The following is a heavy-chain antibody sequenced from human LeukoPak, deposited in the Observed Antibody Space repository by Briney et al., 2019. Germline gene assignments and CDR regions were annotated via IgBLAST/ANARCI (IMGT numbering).Heavy chain of an antibody. CDR3: ARDQSLYYYDSSGYYPFDY. J-gene: IGHJ4*02. Sequence: PGGSLRLSCAASGFTFSSYSMNWARQAPGKGLEWVSYISSSSSTIYYADSVKGRFTISRDNAKNSLYLQMNSLRAEDTAVYYCARDQSLYYYDSSGYYPFDYWGQGTLVTVSS. CDR1: GFTFSSYS. CDR2: ISSSSSTI. V-gene: IGHV3-48*01. D-gene: IGHD3-22*01.